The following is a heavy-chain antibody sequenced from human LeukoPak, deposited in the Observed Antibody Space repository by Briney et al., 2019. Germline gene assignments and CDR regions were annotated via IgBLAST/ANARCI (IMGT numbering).Heavy chain of an antibody. Sequence: GGSLRLSCAASGFTVSSNYMSWVRQAPGKGLEWVSVIYSGGSTYYADSVKGRFTISRDSSKNTLYLQMNSLRAEGTAVYYCARDSSGWFRDYYYGMDVWGQGTTVTVS. CDR3: ARDSSGWFRDYYYGMDV. J-gene: IGHJ6*02. D-gene: IGHD6-19*01. CDR2: IYSGGST. CDR1: GFTVSSNY. V-gene: IGHV3-53*01.